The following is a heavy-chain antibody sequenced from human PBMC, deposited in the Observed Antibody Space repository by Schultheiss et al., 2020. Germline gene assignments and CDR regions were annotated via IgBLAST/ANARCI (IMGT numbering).Heavy chain of an antibody. D-gene: IGHD3-3*02. CDR2: ISPYNGNT. J-gene: IGHJ3*02. Sequence: ASVKVSCKASGYIFTTYGLSWVRQAPGQGLEWMGWISPYNGNTNYAQSLQGRVTMTTDTSTNTAYMELRSLRSDDTAVYYCARSLLGVNAFDIWGQGTTVTVSS. CDR1: GYIFTTYG. CDR3: ARSLLGVNAFDI. V-gene: IGHV1-18*01.